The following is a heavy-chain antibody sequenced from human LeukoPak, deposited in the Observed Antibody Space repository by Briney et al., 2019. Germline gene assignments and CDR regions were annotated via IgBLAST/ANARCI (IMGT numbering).Heavy chain of an antibody. CDR1: GFTFDTYG. J-gene: IGHJ4*02. CDR2: ISGDTLST. CDR3: ARDRSPGNFDY. V-gene: IGHV3-23*01. Sequence: GGSLRLSCAASGFTFDTYGMNWVRQAPGKGLEWVSGISGDTLSTYYVDSVKGRFTISRDNSKNTVYLQMNSLRAEDTAVYYCARDRSPGNFDYWGQGTLVTVSS. D-gene: IGHD3-10*01.